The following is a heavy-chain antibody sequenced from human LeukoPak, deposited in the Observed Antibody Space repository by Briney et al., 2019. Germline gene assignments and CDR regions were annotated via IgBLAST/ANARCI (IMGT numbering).Heavy chain of an antibody. V-gene: IGHV4-39*07. CDR3: ARDKDSSGYFDY. J-gene: IGHJ4*02. D-gene: IGHD3-22*01. CDR2: IYYSGST. Sequence: SETLSLTCTVSGGSISSYYWGWIRQPPGKGLEWIGSIYYSGSTYYNPSLKSRVTISVDTSKNQSSLKLSSLTAADTAVYYCARDKDSSGYFDYWGQGTLVTVSS. CDR1: GGSISSYY.